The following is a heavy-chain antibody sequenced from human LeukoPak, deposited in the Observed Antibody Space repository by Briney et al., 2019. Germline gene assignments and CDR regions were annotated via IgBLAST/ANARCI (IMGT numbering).Heavy chain of an antibody. V-gene: IGHV4-34*01. D-gene: IGHD1-26*01. Sequence: PSETLSLTCAVYGGSFSGYYWSWIRQRPGKGLEWIGEINHRGSTNYNPSLKSRVTISVDTSKNQFSLKLSSVTAADTAVYYCARGRPRGGSYVNYYYYGMDVWGQGTTVTVSS. J-gene: IGHJ6*02. CDR1: GGSFSGYY. CDR3: ARGRPRGGSYVNYYYYGMDV. CDR2: INHRGST.